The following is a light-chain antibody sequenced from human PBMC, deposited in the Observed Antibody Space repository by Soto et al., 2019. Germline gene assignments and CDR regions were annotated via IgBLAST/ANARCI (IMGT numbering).Light chain of an antibody. CDR3: QQTDSFPRT. CDR2: AAS. J-gene: IGKJ1*01. CDR1: QGISSA. V-gene: IGKV1-13*02. Sequence: AIQLTQSPSSLSASVGDRVTITCRASQGISSALAWYQHKPGKAPKLLIYAASSLQTGVPSRFSGSRSGTDFALTISSLQRDDFATYYCQQTDSFPRTFGQGTKVEMK.